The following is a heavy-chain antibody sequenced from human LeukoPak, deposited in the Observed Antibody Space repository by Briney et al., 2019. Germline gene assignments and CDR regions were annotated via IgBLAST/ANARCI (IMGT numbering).Heavy chain of an antibody. CDR3: AREGGFFRPLDY. D-gene: IGHD3-3*01. CDR1: VGSVSSTNW. V-gene: IGHV4-4*02. CDR2: VHLDGRT. Sequence: PSETLSLTCDVSVGSVSSTNWWTWVRQPPGKGLEWIGEVHLDGRTNCNPSLKSRLTMSVDLSENHISLKLTSVTAADTAVYYCAREGGFFRPLDYSGQGTLVTVSS. J-gene: IGHJ4*02.